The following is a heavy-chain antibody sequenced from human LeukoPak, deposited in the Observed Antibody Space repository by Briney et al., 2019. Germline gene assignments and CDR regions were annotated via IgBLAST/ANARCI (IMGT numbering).Heavy chain of an antibody. D-gene: IGHD3-3*01. CDR3: ARSPNYDFWSGYWGYYFDY. J-gene: IGHJ4*02. V-gene: IGHV3-7*03. Sequence: GGSLRLSCAASGFTFSSYWMSWVRQAPGKGLEWVANIKQDGSEKYYVGSVKGRFTISRDNAKNSLYLQMNSLRAEDTAVYYCARSPNYDFWSGYWGYYFDYWGQGTLVTVSS. CDR1: GFTFSSYW. CDR2: IKQDGSEK.